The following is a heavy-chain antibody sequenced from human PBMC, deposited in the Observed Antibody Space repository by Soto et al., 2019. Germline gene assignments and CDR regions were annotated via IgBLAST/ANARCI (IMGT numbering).Heavy chain of an antibody. CDR1: GFTFSSYA. J-gene: IGHJ4*02. V-gene: IGHV3-30-3*01. Sequence: GGSLRLSCAASGFTFSSYAMHSVRQAPGKGLEWVAVISYDGSNKYYADSVKGRFTISRDNSKNTLYLQMNSLRAEDTAVYYCARFASAAVTTGGYYFDYWGQGTLVTVSS. D-gene: IGHD4-17*01. CDR3: ARFASAAVTTGGYYFDY. CDR2: ISYDGSNK.